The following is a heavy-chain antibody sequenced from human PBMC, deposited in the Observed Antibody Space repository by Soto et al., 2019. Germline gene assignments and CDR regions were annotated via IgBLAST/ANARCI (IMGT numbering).Heavy chain of an antibody. D-gene: IGHD6-13*01. J-gene: IGHJ5*02. V-gene: IGHV4-34*01. CDR3: ARGGESIAAAANNWFDP. CDR1: GGSFRGYC. Sequence: PSETLSLTCAFYGGSFRGYCWSWIRPPPGKGLEWIGEINHSGSTNYNPSLKSRVTISVDTSKNEFYLKLSSVTAADMAVYYCARGGESIAAAANNWFDPWGQGTLVTVSS. CDR2: INHSGST.